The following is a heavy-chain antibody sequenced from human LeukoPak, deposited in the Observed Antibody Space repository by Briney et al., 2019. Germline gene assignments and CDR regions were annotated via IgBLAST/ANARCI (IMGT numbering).Heavy chain of an antibody. J-gene: IGHJ4*02. CDR2: IYYSGST. Sequence: SETESLTCTVSGVSITIYSWSWIRQPPGKGLEWIGYIYYSGSTNYNPSLKSRVTISVDTSKNQFSLKLSSVTAADTAVYYCASLSGSSPFDYWGQGTLVTVSS. CDR1: GVSITIYS. V-gene: IGHV4-59*08. CDR3: ASLSGSSPFDY. D-gene: IGHD1-26*01.